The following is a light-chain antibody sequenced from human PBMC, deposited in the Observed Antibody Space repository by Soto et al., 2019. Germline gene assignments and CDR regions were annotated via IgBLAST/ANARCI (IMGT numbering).Light chain of an antibody. Sequence: EIVLTQSPATLSLSPGERATLSCRASQSVSSYLLWYQQKPGQAPRLLIYDASNRATGIPARFSGSGSGTDFTLTISRLEPEDFAVYYCQQYGSSPQRTFGQGTKVDIK. CDR3: QQYGSSPQRT. J-gene: IGKJ1*01. V-gene: IGKV3-20*01. CDR2: DAS. CDR1: QSVSSY.